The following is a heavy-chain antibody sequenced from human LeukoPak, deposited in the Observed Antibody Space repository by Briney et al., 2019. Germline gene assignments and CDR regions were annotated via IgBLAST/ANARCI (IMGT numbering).Heavy chain of an antibody. CDR1: GYTFTGYY. CDR2: ISAYNGNT. J-gene: IGHJ6*03. CDR3: ARSGIDHYYYYYMDV. V-gene: IGHV1-18*04. D-gene: IGHD1-26*01. Sequence: ASVKVSCKASGYTFTGYYMHWVRQAPGQGLEWMGWISAYNGNTNYAQKLQGRVTMTTDTSTSTAYMELRSLRSDDTAVYYCARSGIDHYYYYYMDVWGKGTTVTVSS.